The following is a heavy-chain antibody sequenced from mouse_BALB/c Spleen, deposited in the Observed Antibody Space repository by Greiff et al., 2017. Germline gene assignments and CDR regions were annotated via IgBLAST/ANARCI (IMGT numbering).Heavy chain of an antibody. J-gene: IGHJ3*01. V-gene: IGHV1-12*01. CDR2: IYPGNGGT. CDR1: GYTFTSYN. Sequence: QVQLKQSGADLVRPGASVKMSCKASGYTFTSYNMHWVKQTPGQGLEWIGYIYPGNGGTNYNQKFKGKATLTADTSSSTAYMQISSLTSEDSAVYFCESEEVYSNDGWLDYWGQGTLVTVSA. D-gene: IGHD2-12*01. CDR3: ESEEVYSNDGWLDY.